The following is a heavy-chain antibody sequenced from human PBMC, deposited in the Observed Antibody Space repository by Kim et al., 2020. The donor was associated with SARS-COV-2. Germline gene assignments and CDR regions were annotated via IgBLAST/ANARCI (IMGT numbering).Heavy chain of an antibody. D-gene: IGHD6-13*01. CDR3: ARFRSSWHSSDY. CDR2: MNPNSGNT. CDR1: GYTFTSYD. V-gene: IGHV1-8*01. J-gene: IGHJ4*02. Sequence: ASVKVSCKASGYTFTSYDINWVRQATGQGLEWMGWMNPNSGNTGYAQKFQGRVTMTRNISISTAYMELSSLRSEDTAVYYCARFRSSWHSSDYWGQGTLVTVSS.